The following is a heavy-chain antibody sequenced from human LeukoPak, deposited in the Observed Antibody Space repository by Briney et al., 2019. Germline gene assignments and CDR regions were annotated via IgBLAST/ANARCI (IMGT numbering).Heavy chain of an antibody. D-gene: IGHD3-10*02. J-gene: IGHJ4*02. V-gene: IGHV4-59*01. CDR1: GGSISPYY. Sequence: PSETLSLTCTVSGGSISPYYWSWIRQPPGKGLEWLGHIYYSGSTDYNPSLKSRVAISVDTSKNQFSLKLSSVTAADTAVYYCARSTGSTMFIDYWGQGTLVTVSS. CDR2: IYYSGST. CDR3: ARSTGSTMFIDY.